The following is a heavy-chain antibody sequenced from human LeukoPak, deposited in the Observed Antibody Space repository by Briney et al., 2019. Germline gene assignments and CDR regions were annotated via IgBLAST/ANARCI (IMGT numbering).Heavy chain of an antibody. CDR3: ARISGSSLDY. V-gene: IGHV4-34*01. J-gene: IGHJ4*02. Sequence: SETLSLTCAVYGGSFSGYYWSWIRQPPGKGLEWIGEINHSGSTNYNPSLKSRVTISVDTSKNQFSLKLSSVTAADTAVCYCARISGSSLDYWGQGTLVTVSS. CDR1: GGSFSGYY. D-gene: IGHD1-26*01. CDR2: INHSGST.